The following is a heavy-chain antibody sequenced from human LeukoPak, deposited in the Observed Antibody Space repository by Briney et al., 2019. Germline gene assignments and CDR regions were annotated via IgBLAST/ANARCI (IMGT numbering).Heavy chain of an antibody. CDR1: GYTFTSYA. J-gene: IGHJ3*02. V-gene: IGHV1-3*01. Sequence: ASVKVSSKASGYTFTSYAMHWVRHAPGQRLEWMGWINAGNGNTKYSPKFQGRVTITRDTSASTAYMELSSLRSEDTAVYYCARVKAADNHGAFDIWGQGTMVTVS. D-gene: IGHD6-13*01. CDR2: INAGNGNT. CDR3: ARVKAADNHGAFDI.